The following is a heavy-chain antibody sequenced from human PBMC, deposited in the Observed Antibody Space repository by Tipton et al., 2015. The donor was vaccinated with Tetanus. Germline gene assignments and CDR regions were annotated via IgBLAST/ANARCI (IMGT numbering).Heavy chain of an antibody. CDR3: ARHPIMGAPRWFDP. Sequence: TLSLTCTVSGGSITSNYWTWIRQPPGKRLEWIGSIYYSGSAYHNPSLKSRVTISVDTSKNQFSLKLSSVTAAETAVYYCARHPIMGAPRWFDPWGQGTLVTVSS. CDR2: IYYSGSA. D-gene: IGHD1-26*01. J-gene: IGHJ5*02. V-gene: IGHV4-39*01. CDR1: GGSITSNY.